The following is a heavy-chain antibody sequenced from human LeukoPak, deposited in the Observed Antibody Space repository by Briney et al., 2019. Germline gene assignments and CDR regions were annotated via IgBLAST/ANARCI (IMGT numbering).Heavy chain of an antibody. V-gene: IGHV3-21*01. CDR3: ARVPTYPIVVVPAAMPEYYYGMDV. Sequence: PGGSLRLSCAASGFTFSSYSMNWVRQAPGKGLEWVSSISSSSSYIYYADSVKGRFTISRDNAKNSLYLQMNSLRAEDTAVYYCARVPTYPIVVVPAAMPEYYYGMDVWGQGTTVTVSS. CDR1: GFTFSSYS. J-gene: IGHJ6*02. CDR2: ISSSSSYI. D-gene: IGHD2-2*01.